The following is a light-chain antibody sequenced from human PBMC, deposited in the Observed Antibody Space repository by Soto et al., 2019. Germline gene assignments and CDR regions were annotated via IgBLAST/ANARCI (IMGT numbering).Light chain of an antibody. J-gene: IGKJ1*01. Sequence: ETAMTQSPVTLPLSPGERATLSCRASQTVGDNVAWYRQKPGQPPSLPIYCASPTAPGVPARFSGSGPGTDFILTISSLQSEDFGFYYCKQYHNWPLGTFGQGPRVEI. V-gene: IGKV3-15*01. CDR3: KQYHNWPLGT. CDR1: QTVGDN. CDR2: CAS.